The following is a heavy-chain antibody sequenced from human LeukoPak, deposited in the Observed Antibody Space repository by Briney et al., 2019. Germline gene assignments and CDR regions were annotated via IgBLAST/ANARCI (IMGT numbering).Heavy chain of an antibody. V-gene: IGHV3-11*04. CDR3: ARAIVGATSWFDP. D-gene: IGHD1-26*01. CDR1: GFTFSDYY. Sequence: GGSLRLSCAASGFTFSDYYTSWIRQAPGKGLEWVSYISSSGSTIYYADSVKSRFTISRDNAKNSLYLQMNSLRAEDTAVYYCARAIVGATSWFDPWGQGTLVTVSS. CDR2: ISSSGSTI. J-gene: IGHJ5*02.